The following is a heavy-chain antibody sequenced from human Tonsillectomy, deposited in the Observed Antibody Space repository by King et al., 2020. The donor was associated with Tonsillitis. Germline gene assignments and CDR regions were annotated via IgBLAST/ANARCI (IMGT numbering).Heavy chain of an antibody. D-gene: IGHD2-15*01. J-gene: IGHJ2*01. V-gene: IGHV3-7*01. CDR3: ARDRGGNQVHWYFDL. CDR2: IKQDGSEK. Sequence: VQLVESGGGLVQPGGSLRLSCAASAFTFNTYWMSWVRHAPGKGLEWVANIKQDGSEKYYLDSVRGRFTISRDNAKNSLYLQMNSLRAEDTAVYYCARDRGGNQVHWYFDLWGRGTLVTVSS. CDR1: AFTFNTYW.